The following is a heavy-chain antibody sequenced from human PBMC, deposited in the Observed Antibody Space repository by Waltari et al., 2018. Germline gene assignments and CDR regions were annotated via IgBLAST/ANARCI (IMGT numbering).Heavy chain of an antibody. D-gene: IGHD7-27*01. V-gene: IGHV4-59*01. CDR3: ARAGDLEAFDI. J-gene: IGHJ3*02. Sequence: QVQLQESGPGLVKPSETLSLTCTVSGGSISSYYWSWIRQPPGKGLEWIGYIYSSGSTNYNTSLKSRVTISVDTSKNQFSLKLSSVTAADTAVYYCARAGDLEAFDIWGQGTMVTVSS. CDR2: IYSSGST. CDR1: GGSISSYY.